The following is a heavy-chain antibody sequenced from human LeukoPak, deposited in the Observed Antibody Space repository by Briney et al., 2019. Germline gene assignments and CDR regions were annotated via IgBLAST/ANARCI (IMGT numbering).Heavy chain of an antibody. V-gene: IGHV3-49*03. CDR1: GFTFGDYA. CDR3: TRDMFAAPGIAAAGTPFDY. CDR2: IRGKAYGGTT. Sequence: GGSLRLSCTASGFTFGDYAMSWFRQAPGKGLEWVGFIRGKAYGGTTEYAASVKGRFTISRDDSKSIAYLQMNSLKTEDTAVYYCTRDMFAAPGIAAAGTPFDYWGQGTLVTVSS. J-gene: IGHJ4*02. D-gene: IGHD6-13*01.